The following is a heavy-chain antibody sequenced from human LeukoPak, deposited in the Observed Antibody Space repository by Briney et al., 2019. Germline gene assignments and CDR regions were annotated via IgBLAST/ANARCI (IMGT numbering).Heavy chain of an antibody. CDR1: GFTFSSYS. J-gene: IGHJ4*02. CDR3: AKDIGTMIVVVHFDY. D-gene: IGHD3-22*01. V-gene: IGHV3-9*01. Sequence: GGSLRLSCAASGFTFSSYSMNWVRQAPGKGLEWVSGISWNSGSIGYADSVKGRFTISRDNAKNSLYLQMNSLRAEDTALYYCAKDIGTMIVVVHFDYWGQGTLVTVSS. CDR2: ISWNSGSI.